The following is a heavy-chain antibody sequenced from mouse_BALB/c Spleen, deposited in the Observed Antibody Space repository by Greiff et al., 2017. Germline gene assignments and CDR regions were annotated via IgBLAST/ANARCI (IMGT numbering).Heavy chain of an antibody. CDR3: ARQRRDALAY. V-gene: IGHV5-6*02. CDR2: ISSGGSYT. D-gene: IGHD3-3*01. Sequence: DVKLVESGGDLVKPGGSLKLSCAASGFTFSSYGMSWVRQTPDKRLEWVATISSGGSYTYYPDSVKGRFTISRDNAKNTLYLQMSSLKSEDTAMYYCARQRRDALAYWGQGTPVTVSA. CDR1: GFTFSSYG. J-gene: IGHJ3*01.